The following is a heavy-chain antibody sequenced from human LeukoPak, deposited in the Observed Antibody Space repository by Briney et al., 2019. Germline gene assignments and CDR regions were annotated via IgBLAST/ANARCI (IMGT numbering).Heavy chain of an antibody. CDR1: GGTFSSYA. J-gene: IGHJ5*02. Sequence: ASVKVSCKASGGTFSSYAISWVRQAPGQGLEWMGRIIPILGIANYAQKFQGRVTITADKSTSTAYMELSSLRSEDTAVYYCARDPSVVPAAVNWFDPWGQGTLVTVSS. V-gene: IGHV1-69*04. D-gene: IGHD2-2*01. CDR3: ARDPSVVPAAVNWFDP. CDR2: IIPILGIA.